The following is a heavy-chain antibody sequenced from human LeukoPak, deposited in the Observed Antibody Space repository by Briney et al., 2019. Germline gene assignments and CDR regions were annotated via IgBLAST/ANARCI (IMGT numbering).Heavy chain of an antibody. Sequence: GESLKISCKGSGYNFTSHWIGWVRQMPGKGLEWMGIIYPGDSDSRQSPSLRGQVTISADKSINTAYLQWNSLKASDTAMYYCARGHHVVVATATWASDAFDLWGQGTLVTVSS. D-gene: IGHD2-21*02. V-gene: IGHV5-51*01. CDR2: IYPGDSDS. CDR1: GYNFTSHW. J-gene: IGHJ3*01. CDR3: ARGHHVVVATATWASDAFDL.